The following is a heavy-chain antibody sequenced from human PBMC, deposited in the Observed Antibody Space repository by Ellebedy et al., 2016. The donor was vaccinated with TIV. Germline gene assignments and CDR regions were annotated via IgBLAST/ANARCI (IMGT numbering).Heavy chain of an antibody. V-gene: IGHV1-2*02. D-gene: IGHD3-22*01. CDR1: GYTFTANY. CDR3: ARVRRGSSGMDV. Sequence: ASVKVSCKASGYTFTANYVHWVRQAPGQGLEWMGWINPDSGVTNFAQKFQGRVTMTRDTSVNTAYMELSRLESGDTATYYCARVRRGSSGMDVWGQGTTVTVS. J-gene: IGHJ6*02. CDR2: INPDSGVT.